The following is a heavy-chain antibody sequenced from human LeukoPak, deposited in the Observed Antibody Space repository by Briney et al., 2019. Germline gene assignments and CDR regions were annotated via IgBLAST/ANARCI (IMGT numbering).Heavy chain of an antibody. V-gene: IGHV1-69*05. CDR1: GGTFSSYA. CDR2: IIPIFGTA. J-gene: IGHJ1*01. D-gene: IGHD3-22*01. CDR3: AREHPDSPLFQR. Sequence: SVKVSCKASGGTFSSYAISWVRQAPGQGLEWMGGIIPIFGTANYAQKFQGRVTITTDESTSTAYMELSSLRSEDTAVYYCAREHPDSPLFQRWGQGTLVTVSS.